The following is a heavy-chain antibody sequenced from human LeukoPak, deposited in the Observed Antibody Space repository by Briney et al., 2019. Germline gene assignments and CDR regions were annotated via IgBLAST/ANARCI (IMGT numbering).Heavy chain of an antibody. J-gene: IGHJ5*02. D-gene: IGHD3-9*01. Sequence: ASVKVSCKASGYTFTSYGISWVRQAPGQGLEWMGWISAYNGNTNYAQKLQGRVTMTTDTSTSTAYMELRSLRSDDTAVYYCARVGRYYDILTGSQRGGWFDPWGQGTLVTVSS. CDR1: GYTFTSYG. CDR3: ARVGRYYDILTGSQRGGWFDP. V-gene: IGHV1-18*01. CDR2: ISAYNGNT.